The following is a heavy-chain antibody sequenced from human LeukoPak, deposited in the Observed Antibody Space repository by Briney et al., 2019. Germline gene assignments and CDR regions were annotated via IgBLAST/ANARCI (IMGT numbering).Heavy chain of an antibody. Sequence: GGSLTVSCAASGFTFSNSWMSWVRQAPGKGLDWVSVISDSGGRIYYADSVKGRFTISRDNSKNTLYLQMNSLKAEDTAVYYCAKDLPLGANSFPDAFDIWGHGTMVTVSS. CDR2: ISDSGGRI. CDR1: GFTFSNSW. CDR3: AKDLPLGANSFPDAFDI. D-gene: IGHD1-26*01. J-gene: IGHJ3*02. V-gene: IGHV3-23*01.